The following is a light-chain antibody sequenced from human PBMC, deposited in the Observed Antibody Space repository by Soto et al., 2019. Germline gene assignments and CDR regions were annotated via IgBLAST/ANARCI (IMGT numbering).Light chain of an antibody. CDR3: QQSYSTPLFT. J-gene: IGKJ3*01. CDR2: DAS. V-gene: IGKV1-39*01. CDR1: QDISIY. Sequence: DIQMAQVPSSLSASVGGRFTITCEASQDISIYLNWYHQKPGKAPKLLIYDASNLETGVPSRFSGRGSGTDFTLTISSLQPEDFATYYCQQSYSTPLFTFGPGTKVDI.